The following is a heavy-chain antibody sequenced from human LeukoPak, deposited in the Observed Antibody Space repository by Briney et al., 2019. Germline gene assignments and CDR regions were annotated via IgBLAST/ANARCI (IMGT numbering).Heavy chain of an antibody. CDR2: ISSSSSYI. V-gene: IGHV3-21*01. CDR1: GFTFSSYS. D-gene: IGHD6-19*01. J-gene: IGHJ4*02. Sequence: GGSLRLSCAASGFTFSSYSMNWVRQAPGKGLEWVSSISSSSSYIYYADSVKGRFTISRDNAKNSLYLQMNSLRAEDTAVYYCARALASSVWFYFDYWGQGTLVTVSS. CDR3: ARALASSVWFYFDY.